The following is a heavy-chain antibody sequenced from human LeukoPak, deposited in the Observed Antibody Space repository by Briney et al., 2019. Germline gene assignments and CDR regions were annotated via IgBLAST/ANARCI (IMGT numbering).Heavy chain of an antibody. CDR3: ATRSSGWNIDAFDI. Sequence: SETLSLTCTVSGGSISSSSYYWGWIRQPPGKGLEWIGSIYYSGSTYYNPSLKSRVTISVDTSKNQFSLKLSSVTAADTAVYYCATRSSGWNIDAFDIWGQGTMVTVSS. J-gene: IGHJ3*02. CDR1: GGSISSSSYY. D-gene: IGHD6-19*01. CDR2: IYYSGST. V-gene: IGHV4-39*07.